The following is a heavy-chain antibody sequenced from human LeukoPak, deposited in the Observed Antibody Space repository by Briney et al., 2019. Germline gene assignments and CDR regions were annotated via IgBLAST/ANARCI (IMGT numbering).Heavy chain of an antibody. J-gene: IGHJ5*02. CDR3: ARPLTVVTESYWFDP. Sequence: GGSLRLSCAASGFTFNSYSMHWVRQAPGKGLVWVSRINSDGSSTSYADSVKGRFTISRDNAKNTLYLQMNSLRAEDTAVYYCARPLTVVTESYWFDPWGQGTQVTVSS. V-gene: IGHV3-74*01. D-gene: IGHD4-23*01. CDR1: GFTFNSYS. CDR2: INSDGSST.